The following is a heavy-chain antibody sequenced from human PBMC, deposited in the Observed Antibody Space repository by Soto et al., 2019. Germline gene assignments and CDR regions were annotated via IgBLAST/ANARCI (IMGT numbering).Heavy chain of an antibody. CDR1: GFTLSSYG. CDR3: LTGDYYYYYGMDV. D-gene: IGHD3-10*01. V-gene: IGHV3-30*03. J-gene: IGHJ6*02. Sequence: GGALRLSCSASGFTLSSYGIHRGRPGPGKGLEWVAVISYDGSNKYYADSVKGRFTISRDNSKNTLYLQMNSLRAEDTAVYYCLTGDYYYYYGMDVWGQGTTVTVSS. CDR2: ISYDGSNK.